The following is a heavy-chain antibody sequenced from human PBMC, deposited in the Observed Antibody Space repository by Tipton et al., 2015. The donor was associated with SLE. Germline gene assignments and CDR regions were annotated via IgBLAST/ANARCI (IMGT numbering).Heavy chain of an antibody. CDR2: IWFDGSNK. Sequence: SLRLSCAASGFTFSSYGMHWVRQAPGKGLQWVAVIWFDGSNKYYTDSVKGRFTISRDNSKNTLYLQMNNLRAEDTALYYCARKGYFYDNTGFSPFDSWGQGTLVTVSS. CDR1: GFTFSSYG. CDR3: ARKGYFYDNTGFSPFDS. V-gene: IGHV3-33*01. J-gene: IGHJ4*02. D-gene: IGHD3-22*01.